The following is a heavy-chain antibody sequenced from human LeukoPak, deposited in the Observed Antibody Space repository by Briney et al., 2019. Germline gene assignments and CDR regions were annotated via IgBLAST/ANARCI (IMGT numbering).Heavy chain of an antibody. V-gene: IGHV3-23*01. CDR2: ISGSGGST. CDR1: GFTFSSYA. Sequence: GGSPRLSCAASGFTFSSYAMSWVRQAPGKGLEWVSAISGSGGSTYYADSVKGRFTISRDNPKNTLYLQMNSLRAEDTAVYYCAKEGPYYYDSFRDEAFDIWGQGTMVTVSS. J-gene: IGHJ3*02. D-gene: IGHD3-22*01. CDR3: AKEGPYYYDSFRDEAFDI.